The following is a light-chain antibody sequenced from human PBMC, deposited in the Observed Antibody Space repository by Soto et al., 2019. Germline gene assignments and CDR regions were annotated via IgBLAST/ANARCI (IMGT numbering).Light chain of an antibody. V-gene: IGKV3-11*01. CDR3: QQSSNWPLT. Sequence: EIVLTQSPATLSLSPGERATLSCRASQSVSSYLAWYQQKPGQAPRLLIYDASNRATGIPARFSGSGSGTDFTLTISSLGPEDFAVYYCQQSSNWPLTFGGGTKVEIK. CDR1: QSVSSY. CDR2: DAS. J-gene: IGKJ4*01.